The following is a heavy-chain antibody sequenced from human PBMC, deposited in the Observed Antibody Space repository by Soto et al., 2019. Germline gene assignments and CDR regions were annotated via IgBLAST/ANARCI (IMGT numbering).Heavy chain of an antibody. Sequence: EVQLVESGGGLVQPGRSLRLSCAASGFTFDDYAMHWVRQVPGKGLEWVSGINWNSGSIGYGDSVKGRFAISRDNAKNSLHLQMNSLSAEDTAFYYCVKDESINWYSGHFRHWXQGTLVTVSS. V-gene: IGHV3-9*01. CDR3: VKDESINWYSGHFRH. J-gene: IGHJ1*01. CDR2: INWNSGSI. D-gene: IGHD6-13*01. CDR1: GFTFDDYA.